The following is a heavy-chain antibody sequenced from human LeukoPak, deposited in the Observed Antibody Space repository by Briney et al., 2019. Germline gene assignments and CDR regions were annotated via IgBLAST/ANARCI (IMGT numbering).Heavy chain of an antibody. V-gene: IGHV3-30*04. D-gene: IGHD6-19*01. Sequence: GGSLRLSCAASGFTFSSYPMHWVRQAPGRGLEWVSVIAYDGTIQVYADSVKGRFTISRENSKSMLYLQMDSLKAEDTAVYYCARDPVPGNPDYLDRWGQGILVTVS. J-gene: IGHJ4*02. CDR1: GFTFSSYP. CDR3: ARDPVPGNPDYLDR. CDR2: IAYDGTIQ.